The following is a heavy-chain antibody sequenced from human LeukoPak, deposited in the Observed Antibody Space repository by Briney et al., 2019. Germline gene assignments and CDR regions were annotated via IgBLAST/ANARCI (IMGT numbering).Heavy chain of an antibody. CDR2: ISYDGSNK. CDR3: ATLHIVVVTEFDY. V-gene: IGHV3-30*04. Sequence: GSLGLSCAASGFTFSSYAMHWVRQAPGKGLEWVAVISYDGSNKYYADSVKGRFTISRDNSKNTLYLQMNSLRAEDTAVYYCATLHIVVVTEFDYWGQGTLVTVSS. J-gene: IGHJ4*02. D-gene: IGHD2-21*02. CDR1: GFTFSSYA.